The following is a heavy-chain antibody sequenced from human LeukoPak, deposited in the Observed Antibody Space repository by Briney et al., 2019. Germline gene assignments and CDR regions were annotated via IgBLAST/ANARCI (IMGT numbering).Heavy chain of an antibody. CDR1: GFTFSSSA. CDR3: ARGYGHYFDY. Sequence: GGSLRLSCAASGFTFSSSAMHWVRQAPGKGLEWVSIILYDGSNKYYADSVKGRFTISRDNSKNTLYLQMNSLRAEDTAVYYCARGYGHYFDYWGQGTLVTVSS. J-gene: IGHJ4*02. CDR2: ILYDGSNK. D-gene: IGHD4-17*01. V-gene: IGHV3-30*04.